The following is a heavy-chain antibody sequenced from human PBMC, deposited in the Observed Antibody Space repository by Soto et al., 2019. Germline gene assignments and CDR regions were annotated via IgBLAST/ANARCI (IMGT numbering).Heavy chain of an antibody. D-gene: IGHD2-15*01. CDR1: GFTFSNAW. Sequence: EGSLRLSCAASGFTFSNAWMSWVRQAPGKGLEWVGRIRSKGDGETTDYAAPVRGRFTISRDDSKNTFFLQMNSLKAEDTAVYYCTTDQAGGYFYYFGVVVWGQGTTVTVSS. V-gene: IGHV3-15*01. J-gene: IGHJ6*02. CDR3: TTDQAGGYFYYFGVVV. CDR2: IRSKGDGETT.